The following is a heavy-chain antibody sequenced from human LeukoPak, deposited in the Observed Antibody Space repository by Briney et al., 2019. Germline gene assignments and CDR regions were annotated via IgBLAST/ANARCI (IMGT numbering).Heavy chain of an antibody. Sequence: SETLSLTCTVSGGSISSYYWSWIRQPPGKGLEWIGYIYDSGSTNYNPSLKSRVTISVDTSKNQFSLKLSSVTAADTAVYYCARVGGTNYYYYGMDVWGQGTTVTVS. CDR3: ARVGGTNYYYYGMDV. D-gene: IGHD1-1*01. CDR2: IYDSGST. V-gene: IGHV4-59*01. CDR1: GGSISSYY. J-gene: IGHJ6*02.